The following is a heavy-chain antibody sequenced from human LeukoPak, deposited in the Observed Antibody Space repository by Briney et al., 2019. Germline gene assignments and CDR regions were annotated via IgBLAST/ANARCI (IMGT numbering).Heavy chain of an antibody. CDR1: GFTFDDYG. CDR2: ISSSGSYI. J-gene: IGHJ4*02. CDR3: AKRQSSGCFDF. V-gene: IGHV3-21*05. D-gene: IGHD6-19*01. Sequence: GGSLRLSCAASGFTFDDYGMTWGRQAPGKGLEWISYISSSGSYINYADSVKGRFIISRDNAKNSLYLQMNSLTADDTAVYYCAKRQSSGCFDFWGQGTLVTVSS.